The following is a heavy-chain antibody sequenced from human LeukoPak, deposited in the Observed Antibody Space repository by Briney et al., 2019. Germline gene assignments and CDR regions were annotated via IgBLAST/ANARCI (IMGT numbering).Heavy chain of an antibody. CDR3: AKGLLYQLLSEAFDI. D-gene: IGHD2-2*01. CDR1: GFTFSSHD. V-gene: IGHV3-13*01. J-gene: IGHJ3*02. Sequence: GGSLRLSCAASGFTFSSHDMHWVRQATGKGLGWVSTIGTAGDTYYPGSVKGRFTISRDNSKNTLYLQMNSLRAEDTAVYYCAKGLLYQLLSEAFDIWGQGTMVTVSS. CDR2: IGTAGDT.